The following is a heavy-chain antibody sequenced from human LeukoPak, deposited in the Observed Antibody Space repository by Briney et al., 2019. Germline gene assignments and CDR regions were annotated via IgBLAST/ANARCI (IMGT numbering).Heavy chain of an antibody. J-gene: IGHJ4*02. Sequence: SETLSLTCTVSGYSIDSYSWSWVRQPPGRGLEWIGYVYYSGSTTYNPSLKGRVTISLDTSKNQFSLKLTSVTAADTAVYYCAGDYTLRSYRFDYWGQGILVTVSS. CDR1: GYSIDSYS. V-gene: IGHV4-59*12. CDR3: AGDYTLRSYRFDY. D-gene: IGHD3-10*01. CDR2: VYYSGST.